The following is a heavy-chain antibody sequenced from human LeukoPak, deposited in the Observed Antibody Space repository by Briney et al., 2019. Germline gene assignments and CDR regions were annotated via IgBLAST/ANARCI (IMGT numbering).Heavy chain of an antibody. Sequence: GGSLRLSCAAPGFTFSSYWMHWVRQAPGKGLVWVSRINSDGSSTSYADSVKGRFTISRDNAKNTLYLQMNSLRAEDTAVYYCARASGGSYLIHYDYWGQGTLVTVSS. J-gene: IGHJ4*02. V-gene: IGHV3-74*01. CDR1: GFTFSSYW. CDR3: ARASGGSYLIHYDY. D-gene: IGHD1-26*01. CDR2: INSDGSST.